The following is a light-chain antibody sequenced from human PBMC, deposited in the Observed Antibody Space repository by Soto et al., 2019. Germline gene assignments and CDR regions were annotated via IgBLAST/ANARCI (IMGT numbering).Light chain of an antibody. CDR1: GSAVGTYNL. V-gene: IGLV2-23*01. CDR2: EGN. J-gene: IGLJ1*01. Sequence: QSALTQPASISGSPGQSITISCTGTGSAVGTYNLVSWYQQHPGKAPNLIIYEGNKRPSGVSRRFSGSKSANTASLTISGLQAEDEADYYCCSYAGSGTYVFGSGTKLTVL. CDR3: CSYAGSGTYV.